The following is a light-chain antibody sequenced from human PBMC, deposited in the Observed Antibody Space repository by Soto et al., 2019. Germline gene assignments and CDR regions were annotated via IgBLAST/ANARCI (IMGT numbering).Light chain of an antibody. V-gene: IGKV3-20*01. Sequence: EIALTQSPGTLSLSPGERATLSCRASQSVSSSYLAWYQQKPGQAPRLLIYGASSRATGIPDRFSGSGSGTDVTLTISRLEPEDFAVYYCQQYGSSPYTFGQGTKLEIK. CDR3: QQYGSSPYT. J-gene: IGKJ2*01. CDR1: QSVSSSY. CDR2: GAS.